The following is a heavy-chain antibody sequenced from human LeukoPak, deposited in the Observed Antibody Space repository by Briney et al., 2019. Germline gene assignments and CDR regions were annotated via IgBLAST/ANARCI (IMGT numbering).Heavy chain of an antibody. CDR3: VRGNYDNRGYSNAFDI. Sequence: PSGTLSLTCIVSAASISSSYWSWVRQPPGKRLEWIGFIYYNGNTNSNPSLKSRVTISADTSKNQFSLKLSSVTAADTAVYYCVRGNYDNRGYSNAFDIWGQGAMVTVSS. CDR1: AASISSSY. CDR2: IYYNGNT. J-gene: IGHJ3*02. V-gene: IGHV4-59*01. D-gene: IGHD2-15*01.